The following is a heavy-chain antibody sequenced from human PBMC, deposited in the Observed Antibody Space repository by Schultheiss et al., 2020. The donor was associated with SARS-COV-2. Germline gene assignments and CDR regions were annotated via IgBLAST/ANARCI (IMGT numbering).Heavy chain of an antibody. J-gene: IGHJ4*02. CDR2: INPNSGGT. D-gene: IGHD3-22*01. Sequence: ASVKVSCKASGYTFTGYYMHWVRQAPGQGLEWMGWINPNSGGTNYAQKFQGRVTMTRDTSISTAYMELSRLRSDDTAVYYCATARFSGYDSSGYPDYWGQGTLVTVSS. CDR1: GYTFTGYY. V-gene: IGHV1-2*02. CDR3: ATARFSGYDSSGYPDY.